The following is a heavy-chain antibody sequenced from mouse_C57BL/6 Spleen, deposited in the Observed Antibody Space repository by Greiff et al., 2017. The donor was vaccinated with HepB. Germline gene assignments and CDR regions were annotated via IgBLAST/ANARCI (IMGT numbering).Heavy chain of an antibody. V-gene: IGHV1-36*01. CDR2: VYPYNGGT. CDR3: ATDYYGSSYDYAMDY. CDR1: GFTFTDYY. J-gene: IGHJ4*01. D-gene: IGHD1-1*01. Sequence: EVKLVESGPVLVKPGPSVKISCKASGFTFTDYYMHWVKQSHGKSLEWIGLVYPYNGGTSYNQKFKGKATLTVDTSSSTAYMELNSLTSEDSAVYYCATDYYGSSYDYAMDYWGQGTSVTVSS.